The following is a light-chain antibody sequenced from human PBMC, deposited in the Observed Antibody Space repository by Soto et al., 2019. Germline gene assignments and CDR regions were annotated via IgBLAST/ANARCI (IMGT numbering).Light chain of an antibody. Sequence: QSVLTQPPSVSRAPGQRVTISCTGSSSNIGAGYDVHWYQQLPGTAPKLLIYGNSNRPSGVPDRFSGSTSGTSASLAITGLQAEDEADYCCQAYDSTLSGYVFGTGTKLTVL. J-gene: IGLJ1*01. CDR3: QAYDSTLSGYV. CDR2: GNS. V-gene: IGLV1-40*01. CDR1: SSNIGAGYD.